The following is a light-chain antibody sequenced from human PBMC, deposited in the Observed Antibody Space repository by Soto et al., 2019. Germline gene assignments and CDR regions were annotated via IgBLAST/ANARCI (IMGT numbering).Light chain of an antibody. V-gene: IGKV3-15*01. J-gene: IGKJ1*01. CDR2: GAS. CDR1: QSVGIN. Sequence: EIVMTQSPATLSVSPGERATLACRASQSVGINLAWYQQKSGQAPRLLIYGASTRATDLPVRFSGSGSGTEFTLTISSLQSADFAGYYCQQYTNWPRTFGQGTKLEL. CDR3: QQYTNWPRT.